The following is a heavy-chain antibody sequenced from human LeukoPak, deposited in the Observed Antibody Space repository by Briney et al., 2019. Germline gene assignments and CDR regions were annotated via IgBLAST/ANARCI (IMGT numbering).Heavy chain of an antibody. CDR2: IIPIFGTA. Sequence: SVKVSCKASGGTFSSYAISWVRQAPGQGRECMGGIIPIFGTANYAQKFQGRVTSTAGESTSTAYMELSSLRYEDPAVYYCARARGDGYNFEYWGQGTLVTVS. D-gene: IGHD5-24*01. V-gene: IGHV1-69*01. J-gene: IGHJ4*02. CDR1: GGTFSSYA. CDR3: ARARGDGYNFEY.